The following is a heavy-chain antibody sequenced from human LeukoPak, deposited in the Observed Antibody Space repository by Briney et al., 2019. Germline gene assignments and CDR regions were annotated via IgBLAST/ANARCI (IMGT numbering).Heavy chain of an antibody. CDR2: INPNSGGT. V-gene: IGHV1-2*02. J-gene: IGHJ6*03. CDR3: VTGTTYYYYMDV. D-gene: IGHD1-7*01. Sequence: ASVKVSCKASGYTFTGYYMHWVRQAPGQGLEWMGWINPNSGGTNYAQKFQGRVTMTSDTSISTAYMELSRLRSDDTAVYYCVTGTTYYYYMDVWGKGTTVTVSS. CDR1: GYTFTGYY.